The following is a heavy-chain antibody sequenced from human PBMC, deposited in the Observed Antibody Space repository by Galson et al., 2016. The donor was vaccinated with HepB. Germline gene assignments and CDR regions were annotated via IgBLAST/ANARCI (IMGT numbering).Heavy chain of an antibody. CDR2: ITGSSDFI. CDR1: GFTFSSSE. D-gene: IGHD2-15*01. J-gene: IGHJ4*02. Sequence: SLRLSCAASGFTFSSSEMNWLRQAPGKGLEWVSYITGSSDFIKYADSVKGRFTVSRDNAKNSVYLHMNSLRDEDTAVYFCARNTLRAAYCDYWSQGTLVTVSS. V-gene: IGHV3-48*02. CDR3: ARNTLRAAYCDY.